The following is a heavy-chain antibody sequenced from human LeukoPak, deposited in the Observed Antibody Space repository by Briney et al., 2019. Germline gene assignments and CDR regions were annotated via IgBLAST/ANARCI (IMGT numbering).Heavy chain of an antibody. CDR2: ISSSGSTI. V-gene: IGHV3-11*01. D-gene: IGHD6-19*01. CDR1: GFTFSDYY. J-gene: IGHJ4*02. CDR3: ARALIAVAGTGELYYFDY. Sequence: KAGGSLRLSCAASGFTFSDYYMSWIRQAPGKGLEWVSYISSSGSTIYYADSVKGRFTISRDNAKNSLYLQMNSLRAEDTAVYYCARALIAVAGTGELYYFDYWGQGTLVTVSS.